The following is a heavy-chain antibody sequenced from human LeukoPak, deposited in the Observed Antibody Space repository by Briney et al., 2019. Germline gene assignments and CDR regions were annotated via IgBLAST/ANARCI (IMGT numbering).Heavy chain of an antibody. CDR3: ARARYYYDSSGLFDY. J-gene: IGHJ4*02. D-gene: IGHD3-22*01. CDR1: GFTFNTYA. V-gene: IGHV3-30-3*01. Sequence: GGSLRLSCAGSGFTFNTYAMHWVRQAPGKGLEWVAVISYDGSNKYYADSVKGRFTISRDNSKNTLYLQMNSLRAEDTAVYYCARARYYYDSSGLFDYWGQGTLVTVSS. CDR2: ISYDGSNK.